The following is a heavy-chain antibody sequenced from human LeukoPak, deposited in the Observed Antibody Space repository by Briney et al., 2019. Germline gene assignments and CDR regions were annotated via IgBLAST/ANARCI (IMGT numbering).Heavy chain of an antibody. CDR1: GFTVSSNY. CDR2: IYSGGST. Sequence: GGSLRLSCAASGFTVSSNYMSWVRQAPGKGLEWVSVIYSGGSTYYADSVKGRFTISRDNSKNTLYLQMNSLRAEDTAVYYCARAIVVITAFDIWGQGTMVTVSS. J-gene: IGHJ3*02. CDR3: ARAIVVITAFDI. V-gene: IGHV3-53*01. D-gene: IGHD3-22*01.